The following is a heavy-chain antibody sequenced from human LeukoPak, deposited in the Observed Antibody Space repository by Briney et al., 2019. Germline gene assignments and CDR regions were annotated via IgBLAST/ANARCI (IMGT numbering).Heavy chain of an antibody. CDR1: GFTCSSYW. D-gene: IGHD5-18*01. CDR3: ATSLGIDTTMIFDY. Sequence: GGSLRLSCVASGFTCSSYWMSWVRQAQGKGLEWVANIKQDGSEKYYVDSVKGRFTISRDNAKKSLYLQMNSLRAEDTAMYYCATSLGIDTTMIFDYWGQGTLVTVSS. V-gene: IGHV3-7*01. CDR2: IKQDGSEK. J-gene: IGHJ4*02.